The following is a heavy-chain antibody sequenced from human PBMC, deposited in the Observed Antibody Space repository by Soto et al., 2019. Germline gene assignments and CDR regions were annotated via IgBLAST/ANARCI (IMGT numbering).Heavy chain of an antibody. CDR3: ARGQYCSSTSCYVIRAFDI. Sequence: QVQLQQWGAGLLKPSETLSLTCAVYGGSFSGYYWSWIRQPPGKGLEWIGEINHSGSTNYNPSLKGRVTISVDTSKNQVSLKLSSVTAADTAVYYCARGQYCSSTSCYVIRAFDIWGQGTMVTVSS. J-gene: IGHJ3*02. D-gene: IGHD2-2*01. CDR1: GGSFSGYY. CDR2: INHSGST. V-gene: IGHV4-34*01.